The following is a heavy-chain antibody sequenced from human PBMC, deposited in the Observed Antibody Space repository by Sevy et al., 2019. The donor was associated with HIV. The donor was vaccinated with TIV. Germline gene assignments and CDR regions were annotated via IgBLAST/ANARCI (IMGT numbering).Heavy chain of an antibody. CDR2: ISAYNGNT. CDR1: GYTFTSYG. V-gene: IGHV1-18*01. J-gene: IGHJ4*02. CDR3: ARDQRWGIAAAGRELGY. D-gene: IGHD6-13*01. Sequence: ASVKVSCKASGYTFTSYGISWVRQAPGQGLEWMGWISAYNGNTNYAQKLQGRVTMTTDTSTSKAYMELRSLRSDDTAVYDCARDQRWGIAAAGRELGYWGQGTLVTVSS.